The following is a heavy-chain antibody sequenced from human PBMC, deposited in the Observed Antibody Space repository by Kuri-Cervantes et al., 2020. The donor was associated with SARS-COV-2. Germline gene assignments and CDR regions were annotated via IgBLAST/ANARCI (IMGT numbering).Heavy chain of an antibody. Sequence: SVKVSCKASGYSFINYGINWVRQAPGQGLEWMGGIIPIFGTANYAQKFQGRVTITADESTSTAYMELSSLRSEDTAVYYCARPPVTDYYYGMDVWGQGTTVTGYS. CDR3: ARPPVTDYYYGMDV. CDR2: IIPIFGTA. CDR1: GYSFINYG. V-gene: IGHV1-69*13. D-gene: IGHD4-11*01. J-gene: IGHJ6*02.